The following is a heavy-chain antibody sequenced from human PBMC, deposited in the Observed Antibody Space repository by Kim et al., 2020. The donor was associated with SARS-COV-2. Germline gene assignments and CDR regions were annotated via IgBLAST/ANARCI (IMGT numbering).Heavy chain of an antibody. V-gene: IGHV3-23*01. CDR2: ISGSGGST. CDR3: AKDSLGEQQLATDFDY. CDR1: GFTFSSYA. D-gene: IGHD6-13*01. Sequence: GGSLRLSCAASGFTFSSYAMSWVRQAPGKGLEWVSAISGSGGSTYYADSVKGRFTISRDNSKNTLYLQMNSLRAEDTAVYYCAKDSLGEQQLATDFDYWGQGTLVTVSS. J-gene: IGHJ4*02.